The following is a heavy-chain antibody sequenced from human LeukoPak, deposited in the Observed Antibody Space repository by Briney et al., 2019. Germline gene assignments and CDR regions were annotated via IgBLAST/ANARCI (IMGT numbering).Heavy chain of an antibody. CDR3: ARGGPEMYFDY. V-gene: IGHV5-51*01. CDR2: IYSGDSDT. Sequence: GESLKISCKGSGYNFTVYWIGWVRQMPGKGLERMGIIYSGDSDTSYSPSFQGQVTISADKSISTAYLQWSSLKASDTAMYYCARGGPEMYFDYWGQGTLVTVSS. J-gene: IGHJ4*02. CDR1: GYNFTVYW.